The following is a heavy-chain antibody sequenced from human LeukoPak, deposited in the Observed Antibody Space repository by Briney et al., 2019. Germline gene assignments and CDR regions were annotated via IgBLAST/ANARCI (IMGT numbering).Heavy chain of an antibody. Sequence: PGGSLRLSCAASGFTFSTFAMIWVRQPPGKGLEWVSSIFPSGGEIHYADSVRGRFTISRDNSKSTLFLQMNSLRAGDTAIYYCATYRQVLLPFESWGQGTLVTVSS. CDR2: IFPSGGEI. CDR1: GFTFSTFA. V-gene: IGHV3-23*01. D-gene: IGHD2/OR15-2a*01. CDR3: ATYRQVLLPFES. J-gene: IGHJ4*02.